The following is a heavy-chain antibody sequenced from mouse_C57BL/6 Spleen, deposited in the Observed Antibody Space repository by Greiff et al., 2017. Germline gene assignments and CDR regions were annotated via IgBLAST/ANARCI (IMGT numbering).Heavy chain of an antibody. CDR3: ALDTTVVAADYAMDY. D-gene: IGHD1-1*01. J-gene: IGHJ4*01. Sequence: VQLQQSGAVLARPGASVKLSCKASGYTFTGYGISWVKQRTGQGLEWIGEIYPRSGNTYYNEKFKGKATLTADKSYSPAYMELRSLTSEDSAVDFCALDTTVVAADYAMDYWGQGTSVTVSS. V-gene: IGHV1-81*01. CDR1: GYTFTGYG. CDR2: IYPRSGNT.